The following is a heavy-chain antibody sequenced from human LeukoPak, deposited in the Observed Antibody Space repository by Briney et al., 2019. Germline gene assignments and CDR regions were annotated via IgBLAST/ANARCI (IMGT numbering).Heavy chain of an antibody. D-gene: IGHD3-9*01. Sequence: SQTLSLTCAISGDSVSSNSGAWHWIRQSPSRGLEWLGRTYYRSKWYNDYAVSVKSRITINPDTSKNQFSLQLNSVTPEDTAVYYCARSTYYNILTGYYGYFDLWGRGTLVTVSS. V-gene: IGHV6-1*01. CDR2: TYYRSKWYN. CDR3: ARSTYYNILTGYYGYFDL. J-gene: IGHJ2*01. CDR1: GDSVSSNSGA.